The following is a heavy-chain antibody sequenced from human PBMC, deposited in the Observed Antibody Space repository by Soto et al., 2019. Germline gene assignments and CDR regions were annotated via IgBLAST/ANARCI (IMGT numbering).Heavy chain of an antibody. CDR1: GLSFSGSD. D-gene: IGHD3-10*01. CDR2: IRSKANTYAT. V-gene: IGHV3-73*01. CDR3: TGHTGVIRPPFEY. Sequence: QPGGSLRLSCAASGLSFSGSDMHWVRQASGKGLEWVGRIRSKANTYATAYGATVKGRFTISRDDSKNTAYLQMNSLKTEDTGVYYCTGHTGVIRPPFEYWGQGTLVTVSS. J-gene: IGHJ4*02.